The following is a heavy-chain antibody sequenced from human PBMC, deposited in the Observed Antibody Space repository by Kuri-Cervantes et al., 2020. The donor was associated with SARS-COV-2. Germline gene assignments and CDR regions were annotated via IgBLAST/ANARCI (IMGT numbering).Heavy chain of an antibody. V-gene: IGHV3-30*18. D-gene: IGHD6-19*01. CDR2: VSFDGSVT. CDR1: GFAFSHYG. CDR3: AKEGAPYSSGSSDY. J-gene: IGHJ4*02. Sequence: GESLKISCAASGFAFSHYGIHWVRQAPGRGLDWVAVVSFDGSVTHYADSVKGRFIASRDNSRNIVYLQMNNLKIEDTAVYHCAKEGAPYSSGSSDYWGQGTLVTVSS.